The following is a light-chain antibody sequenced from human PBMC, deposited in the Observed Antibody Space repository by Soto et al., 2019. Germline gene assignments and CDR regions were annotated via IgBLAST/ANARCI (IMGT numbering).Light chain of an antibody. Sequence: DIQMTQSPSSVSASIGDRVTITCRASQGISTWLAWYQQKPGKAPKLLIYGASSLQSGVSSRFSGSASGTDFTLTISSLQPEDFSTSYCQQADTFLEIAFGPGTKVDIK. V-gene: IGKV1-12*01. CDR3: QQADTFLEIA. CDR1: QGISTW. J-gene: IGKJ3*01. CDR2: GAS.